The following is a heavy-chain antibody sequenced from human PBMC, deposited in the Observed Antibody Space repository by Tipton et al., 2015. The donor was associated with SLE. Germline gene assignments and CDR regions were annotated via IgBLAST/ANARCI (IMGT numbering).Heavy chain of an antibody. CDR3: ARGALFSVTGLHRRYFDL. CDR2: IYSGGST. V-gene: IGHV4-59*01. Sequence: LRLSCTVSGDSISRDYWSWIRQPPGGGLEWVAYIYSGGSTNFNPLLKSRLSISLDSAKSQVPLNLTSVTAADTAVYYCARGALFSVTGLHRRYFDLWGRGTLVIVSS. J-gene: IGHJ2*01. CDR1: GDSISRDY. D-gene: IGHD2-21*02.